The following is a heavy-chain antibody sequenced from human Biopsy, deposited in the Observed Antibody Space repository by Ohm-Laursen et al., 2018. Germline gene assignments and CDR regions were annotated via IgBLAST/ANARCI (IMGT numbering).Heavy chain of an antibody. CDR3: ASYDEAGGYFAY. V-gene: IGHV3-74*03. CDR2: INSNGRST. CDR1: GFTFSTYW. J-gene: IGHJ4*02. Sequence: SLRLSCAASGFTFSTYWMHWVRQAPGKGLVWVSRINSNGRSTAYADSVMGRFTISRDNAKNTLYLQLNSLRAEDTALYYCASYDEAGGYFAYWGQGALVTVSS. D-gene: IGHD2-8*02.